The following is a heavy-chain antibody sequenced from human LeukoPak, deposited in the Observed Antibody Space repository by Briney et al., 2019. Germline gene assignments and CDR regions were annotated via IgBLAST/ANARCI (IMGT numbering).Heavy chain of an antibody. CDR3: ATHPYSNGNNDYNMDV. CDR2: IDNSGST. J-gene: IGHJ6*03. D-gene: IGHD6-19*01. CDR1: GGSISSYY. V-gene: IGHV4-39*01. Sequence: PSETLSLTCTVSGGSISSYYWGWVRQPPGKGLEWIGRIDNSGSTSYNPSLNSRVTISVDTSKNQFSLKLSSVTATDTAVYYCATHPYSNGNNDYNMDVWGQGTTVTVSS.